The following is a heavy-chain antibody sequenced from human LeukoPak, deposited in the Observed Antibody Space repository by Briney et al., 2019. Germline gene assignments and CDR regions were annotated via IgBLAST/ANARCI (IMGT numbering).Heavy chain of an antibody. Sequence: SETLSLTCTVSGGSISSSSYYWGWIRQPPGKGLEWIGSIYYSGSAYYNPSLKSRVTISVDTSKNQFSLKLSSVTSADTAVYYCASGYSSAWMPYSYYYYYMDVWGKGTTVTVSS. CDR2: IYYSGSA. CDR3: ASGYSSAWMPYSYYYYYMDV. D-gene: IGHD6-25*01. V-gene: IGHV4-39*07. CDR1: GGSISSSSYY. J-gene: IGHJ6*03.